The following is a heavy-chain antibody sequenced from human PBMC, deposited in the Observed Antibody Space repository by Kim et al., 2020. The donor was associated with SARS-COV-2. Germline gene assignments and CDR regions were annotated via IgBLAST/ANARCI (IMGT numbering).Heavy chain of an antibody. D-gene: IGHD6-19*01. Sequence: GGSLRLSCAASGFTFSSYAMSWVRQAPGKGLEWVSAISGSGGSTYYADSVKGRFTISRDNSKNTLYLQMNSLRAEDTAVYYCAKDLIPQVAGKVHGFDPWGQGTLVTVSS. CDR1: GFTFSSYA. CDR2: ISGSGGST. V-gene: IGHV3-23*01. J-gene: IGHJ5*02. CDR3: AKDLIPQVAGKVHGFDP.